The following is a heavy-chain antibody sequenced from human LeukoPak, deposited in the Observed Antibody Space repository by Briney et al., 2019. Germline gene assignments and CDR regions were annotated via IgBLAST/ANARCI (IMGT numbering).Heavy chain of an antibody. Sequence: GGSLRLSCAASGFTFSSYWLTWVRQAPGKGLEWVANIKQDGSEKFYVDSVKGRFTISRDNSKNTLYLQMNSLRAEDTAVYYCAREMEGYYDSSGYYAPYDYWGQGTLVTVSS. J-gene: IGHJ4*02. CDR1: GFTFSSYW. D-gene: IGHD3-22*01. CDR2: IKQDGSEK. CDR3: AREMEGYYDSSGYYAPYDY. V-gene: IGHV3-7*01.